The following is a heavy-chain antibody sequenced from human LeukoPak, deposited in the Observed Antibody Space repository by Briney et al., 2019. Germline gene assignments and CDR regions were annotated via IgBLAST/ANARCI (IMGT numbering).Heavy chain of an antibody. CDR3: ARDRWSGGAAAAGAYYFDY. J-gene: IGHJ4*02. V-gene: IGHV4-59*12. D-gene: IGHD6-13*01. Sequence: SETLSLTCTVSGGSISSYYWSWIRQPPGKGLEWIGYIYYSGSTNYNPSLKSRVTISVDTSKNQFSLKLSSVTAADTAVYYCARDRWSGGAAAAGAYYFDYWGQGTLVTVSS. CDR1: GGSISSYY. CDR2: IYYSGST.